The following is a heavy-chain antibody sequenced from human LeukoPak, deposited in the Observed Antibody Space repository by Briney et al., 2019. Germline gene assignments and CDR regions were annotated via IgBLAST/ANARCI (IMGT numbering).Heavy chain of an antibody. V-gene: IGHV3-33*01. CDR3: ARSLNPLRAYYYYGMDV. CDR2: IWYDGSNK. CDR1: GFTFSSYG. Sequence: PGGSLRLSCAASGFTFSSYGVHWVRQAPGKGLEWVAVIWYDGSNKYYADSVKGRFTISRDNSKNTLYLQMNSLRAEDTAVYYCARSLNPLRAYYYYGMDVWGQGTTVTVSS. J-gene: IGHJ6*02.